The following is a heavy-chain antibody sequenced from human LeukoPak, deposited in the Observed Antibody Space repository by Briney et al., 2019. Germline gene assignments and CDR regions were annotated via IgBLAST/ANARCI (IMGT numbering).Heavy chain of an antibody. CDR2: IYYSGST. CDR3: ARRAVVTPGDWFDP. V-gene: IGHV4-59*01. J-gene: IGHJ5*02. Sequence: SETLSLTCTVSGGSISSYYWSWIRQPPGKGLEWIVYIYYSGSTNYNPSLKSRVTISVDTSKNQFSLKLSSVTAADTAVYYCARRAVVTPGDWFDPWGQGTLVTVSS. CDR1: GGSISSYY. D-gene: IGHD2-21*02.